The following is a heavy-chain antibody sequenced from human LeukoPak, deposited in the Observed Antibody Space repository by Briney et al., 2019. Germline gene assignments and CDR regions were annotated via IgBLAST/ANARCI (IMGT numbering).Heavy chain of an antibody. J-gene: IGHJ4*02. V-gene: IGHV3-30*04. CDR1: GFTFSNYA. CDR2: ISYDGSNK. CDR3: ARGYCSSTSCAASDY. D-gene: IGHD2-2*01. Sequence: PGRSLRLSCAASGFTFSNYAMHWVRQAPGKGLEWVAVISYDGSNKYYADSVKGRFTISRDNSKNTLYLQMNSLRAEDTAVYYCARGYCSSTSCAASDYWGQRTLVTVSS.